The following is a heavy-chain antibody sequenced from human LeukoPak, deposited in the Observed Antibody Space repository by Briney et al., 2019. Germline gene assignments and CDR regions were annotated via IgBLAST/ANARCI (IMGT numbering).Heavy chain of an antibody. CDR1: GGSFSGYY. J-gene: IGHJ4*02. V-gene: IGHV4-34*01. CDR3: ARCGGYYDSSGYWFDC. CDR2: INHSGST. D-gene: IGHD3-22*01. Sequence: PSETLSLTCAVYGGSFSGYYWSWIRQPPGKGLEWIGEINHSGSTDYNPSLKSRVTISVDTSKNQFSLKLSSVTAADTAVYYCARCGGYYDSSGYWFDCWGQGTLVTVSS.